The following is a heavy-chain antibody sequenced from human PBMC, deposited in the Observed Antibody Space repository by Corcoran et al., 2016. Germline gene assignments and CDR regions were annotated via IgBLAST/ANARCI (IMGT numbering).Heavy chain of an antibody. Sequence: QVQLVQSGAEVKKPGASVKVSCKASGYTFTSYDINWVRQATGQGLEWMGWMNPNSGNTGYAQKFQGRVTMTRNTSISTAYMELSSLRSEDTAVYYCARGRRHYDFWGGYYTGMDNWFDPWGQGTLVTVSS. D-gene: IGHD3-3*01. CDR2: MNPNSGNT. J-gene: IGHJ5*02. CDR1: GYTFTSYD. V-gene: IGHV1-8*01. CDR3: ARGRRHYDFWGGYYTGMDNWFDP.